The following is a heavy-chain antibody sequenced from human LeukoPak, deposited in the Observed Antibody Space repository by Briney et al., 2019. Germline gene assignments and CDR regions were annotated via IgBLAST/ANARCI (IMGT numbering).Heavy chain of an antibody. J-gene: IGHJ5*02. V-gene: IGHV3-21*01. CDR1: GFTFSSYS. CDR2: ISSSNSYI. Sequence: GGSLRLSCAASGFTFSSYSMNWVRQAPGKGLEWVSSISSSNSYIYYADSVKGRFTISRDNAKNSLYLQMNSLRAEDTAVYYCARDFYSGSYQGFDPWGQGTLVTVSS. CDR3: ARDFYSGSYQGFDP. D-gene: IGHD1-26*01.